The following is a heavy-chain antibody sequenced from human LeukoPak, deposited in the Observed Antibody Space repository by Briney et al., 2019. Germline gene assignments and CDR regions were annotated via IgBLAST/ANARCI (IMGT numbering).Heavy chain of an antibody. CDR2: IYSSGTT. CDR3: ARESGAIRGTQFDS. D-gene: IGHD3-10*01. J-gene: IGHJ4*02. CDR1: GGSLSSYY. V-gene: IGHV4-4*07. Sequence: PPDTLSLTCTVSGGSLSSYYWNWPRRSAGKGLEWIVRIYSSGTTDYNPSLKSRVTVSLDTSKSQFSLKLSSVTAADTATYYCARESGAIRGTQFDSWGQGTQVTVSS.